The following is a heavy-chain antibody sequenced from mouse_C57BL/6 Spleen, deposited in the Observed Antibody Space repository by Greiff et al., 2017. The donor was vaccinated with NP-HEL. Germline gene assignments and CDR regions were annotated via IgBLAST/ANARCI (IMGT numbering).Heavy chain of an antibody. CDR2: INPNNGGT. V-gene: IGHV1-26*01. Sequence: EVQLQQSGPELVKPGASVKISCKASGYTFTDYYMNWVKQSHGKSLEWIGDINPNNGGTSYNQKFKGKATLTVDKSSSTAYMELRSLTSDDSAVYYCARGDDYDVGYFDVWGTGTTVTVSS. J-gene: IGHJ1*03. CDR3: ARGDDYDVGYFDV. CDR1: GYTFTDYY. D-gene: IGHD2-4*01.